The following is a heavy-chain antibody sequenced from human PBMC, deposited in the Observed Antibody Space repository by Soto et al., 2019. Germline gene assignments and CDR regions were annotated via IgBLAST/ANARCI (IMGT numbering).Heavy chain of an antibody. J-gene: IGHJ4*02. CDR3: ARVSVAGNTFDY. V-gene: IGHV4-30-4*01. CDR1: GGSISSGDYY. D-gene: IGHD6-19*01. Sequence: QVQLQESGPGLVKPSQTLSLTCTVSGGSISSGDYYWSWIRQPPGKGLEWIGYIYYSGSTYYNPCLKSRVTISVDTSKNQFSLKVSSVTAADTAVYYCARVSVAGNTFDYWGQGTLVTVSS. CDR2: IYYSGST.